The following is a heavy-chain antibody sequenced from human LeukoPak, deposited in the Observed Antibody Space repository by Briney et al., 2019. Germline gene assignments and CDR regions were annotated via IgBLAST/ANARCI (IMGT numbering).Heavy chain of an antibody. D-gene: IGHD3-10*01. CDR2: IRYDGSNK. CDR1: GFTFSSYG. J-gene: IGHJ4*02. V-gene: IGHV3-30*02. CDR3: AKDDFVTMVRGTASDY. Sequence: GGSLRLSCAASGFTFSSYGMHWVRQAPGKGLEWVAFIRYDGSNKYYADSVKGRFTISRDNSKNTLYLQMNSLRAEDTAVYYCAKDDFVTMVRGTASDYWGQGTPVTVSS.